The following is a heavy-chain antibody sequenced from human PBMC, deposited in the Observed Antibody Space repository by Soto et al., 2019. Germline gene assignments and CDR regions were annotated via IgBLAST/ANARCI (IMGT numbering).Heavy chain of an antibody. J-gene: IGHJ3*02. CDR2: INAGNGNT. CDR3: ARDWYSSGWYGGAFDI. V-gene: IGHV1-3*01. Sequence: GASVKVSCKASGYTFTSYAMHWVRQAPGQRLEWMGWINAGNGNTKYSQKFQGRVTITRDTSASTAYMELSSLRSEDTAVYYCARDWYSSGWYGGAFDIWAQGTMVTVSS. CDR1: GYTFTSYA. D-gene: IGHD6-19*01.